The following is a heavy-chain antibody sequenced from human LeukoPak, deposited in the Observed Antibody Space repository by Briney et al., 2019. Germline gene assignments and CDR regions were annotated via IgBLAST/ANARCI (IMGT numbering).Heavy chain of an antibody. D-gene: IGHD4-11*01. J-gene: IGHJ4*02. CDR2: ISYSGST. Sequence: SQTLSLTCTVSGGSISSGANYWSWISQHPGKGLEWIGYISYSGSTYYNPSLKTRLTISVDTFKNQFSLKLDSVTAADTAFYYCARADRATVFDFWGRGTLVTVSS. CDR1: GGSISSGANY. V-gene: IGHV4-31*03. CDR3: ARADRATVFDF.